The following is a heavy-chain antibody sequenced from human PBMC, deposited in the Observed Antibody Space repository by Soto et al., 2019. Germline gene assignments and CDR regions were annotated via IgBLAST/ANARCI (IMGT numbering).Heavy chain of an antibody. CDR3: AKDLDSSSWYYYYYGMDV. J-gene: IGHJ6*02. V-gene: IGHV3-23*01. CDR1: GFTFSSYA. Sequence: LRLSCAASGFTFSSYAMSWVRQAPGKGLEWVSAISGSGGSTYYADSVKGRFTISRDNSKNTLYLQMNSLRAEDTAVYYCAKDLDSSSWYYYYYGMDVWGQGTTVTVSS. CDR2: ISGSGGST. D-gene: IGHD6-13*01.